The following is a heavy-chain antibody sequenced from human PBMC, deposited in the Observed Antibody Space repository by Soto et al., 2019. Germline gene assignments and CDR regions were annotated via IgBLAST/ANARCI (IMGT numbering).Heavy chain of an antibody. CDR1: GGSISSYY. J-gene: IGHJ5*02. Sequence: SETLSLTCTVSGGSISSYYWSWIRQPPGKGLEWIGYIYYSGSTNYNPSLKSRVTISVDTSKNQFSLKLSSVTAADTAVYYCARAGGQWLGYNWFDPWGQGTLVTVSS. CDR2: IYYSGST. D-gene: IGHD6-19*01. CDR3: ARAGGQWLGYNWFDP. V-gene: IGHV4-59*01.